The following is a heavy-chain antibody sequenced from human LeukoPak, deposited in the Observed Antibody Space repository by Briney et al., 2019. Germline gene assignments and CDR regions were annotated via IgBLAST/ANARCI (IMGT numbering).Heavy chain of an antibody. Sequence: SETLSLTCTVSGGSISSSSYYWGWIRQPPGKGLEWIGSINYSGRTYYNPSLKSRFTISVDTSKNQFSLQLSSVTAADTAVYSCARPRLRGGDCWSFDSWGQGTLVTVSS. CDR3: ARPRLRGGDCWSFDS. D-gene: IGHD2-21*02. J-gene: IGHJ4*02. CDR1: GGSISSSSYY. CDR2: INYSGRT. V-gene: IGHV4-39*01.